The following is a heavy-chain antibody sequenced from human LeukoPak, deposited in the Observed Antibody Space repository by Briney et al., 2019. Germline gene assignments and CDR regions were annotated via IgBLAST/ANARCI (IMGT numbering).Heavy chain of an antibody. CDR2: INPSSGGT. J-gene: IGHJ6*02. CDR3: ARDLIAARPNYYYYYGMDV. CDR1: GYTFTGYY. Sequence: ASVKVSCKASGYTFTGYYMHWVRQAPGQGLEWMGWINPSSGGTNYAQKFQGRVTMTRDTSISTAYMELSRLRSDDTAVYYCARDLIAARPNYYYYYGMDVWGQGTTVTVSS. V-gene: IGHV1-2*02. D-gene: IGHD6-6*01.